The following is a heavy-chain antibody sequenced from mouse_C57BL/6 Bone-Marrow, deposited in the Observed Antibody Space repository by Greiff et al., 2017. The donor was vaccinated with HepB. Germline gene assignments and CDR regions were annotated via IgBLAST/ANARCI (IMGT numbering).Heavy chain of an antibody. Sequence: QVQLQQSGPELVKPGASVKISCKASGYAFSSSWMNWVKQRPGKGLEWIGRIYPGDGDTNYNGKFKGKATLTADKSSSTAYMQLSSLTSEDSAVYFCARVYDGYYEAYWGQGTLVTVSA. CDR2: IYPGDGDT. CDR1: GYAFSSSW. J-gene: IGHJ3*01. CDR3: ARVYDGYYEAY. V-gene: IGHV1-82*01. D-gene: IGHD2-3*01.